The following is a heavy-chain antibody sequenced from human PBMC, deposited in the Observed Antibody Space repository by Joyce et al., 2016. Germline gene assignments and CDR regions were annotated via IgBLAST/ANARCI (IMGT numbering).Heavy chain of an antibody. V-gene: IGHV3-30*10. Sequence: QVQLVESGGGVVQPGRSLRLSCAASEFIFSDYVMHWVRQASGKGLEWVTFISYNGRDKNYTDSVKGRFTISRDNSKNMLYLQMNSLRVEDTALYYCAREVRGLDVWGQGTTVTVSS. CDR1: EFIFSDYV. CDR3: AREVRGLDV. J-gene: IGHJ6*02. CDR2: ISYNGRDK.